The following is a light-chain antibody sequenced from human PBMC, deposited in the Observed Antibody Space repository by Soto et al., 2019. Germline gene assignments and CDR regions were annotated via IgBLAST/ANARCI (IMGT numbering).Light chain of an antibody. CDR3: QQYNTYSYT. V-gene: IGKV3-15*01. CDR2: GVS. J-gene: IGKJ2*01. Sequence: EIVMTQSPATLSVSPGERATLSCRASQSISGELAWYQQRPGQPPRLLIYGVSTRATGVPDRFSGSGSGSDFTLTISGLQSEDFAVYYCQQYNTYSYTFGQGTKLEIK. CDR1: QSISGE.